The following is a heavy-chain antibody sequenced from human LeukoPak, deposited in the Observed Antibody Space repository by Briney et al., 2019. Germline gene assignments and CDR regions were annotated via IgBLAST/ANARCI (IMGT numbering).Heavy chain of an antibody. CDR1: GESFSGYF. J-gene: IGHJ4*02. D-gene: IGHD5-12*01. CDR3: ARTDVGHSAYDD. V-gene: IGHV4-34*01. Sequence: SETLSLTCAVYGESFSGYFWTWIRQPPGRGLEWIGETNHSGTTNYNPSLKSRVTISVDTSKNQFSLKLSSVTAADTAVYYCARTDVGHSAYDDWGQGTLVTVSS. CDR2: TNHSGTT.